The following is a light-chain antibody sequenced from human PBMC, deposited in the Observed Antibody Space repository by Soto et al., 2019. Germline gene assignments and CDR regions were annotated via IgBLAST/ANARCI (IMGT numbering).Light chain of an antibody. V-gene: IGKV3-20*01. Sequence: EIVLTQSPGTLSLSPGERATLSCRASQSVSSSYLAWYQQKPGQAPRLLIYGASNRATGIPDRFSGSGSGTDFTLTISRLEPEDFAVDYCHQYDSSPLTFGGGTKVEIK. CDR3: HQYDSSPLT. J-gene: IGKJ4*01. CDR1: QSVSSSY. CDR2: GAS.